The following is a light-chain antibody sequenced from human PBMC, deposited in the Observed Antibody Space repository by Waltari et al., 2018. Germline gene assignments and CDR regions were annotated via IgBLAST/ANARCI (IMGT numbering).Light chain of an antibody. CDR3: QQYHTDFLA. CDR1: QSIESW. V-gene: IGKV1-5*03. Sequence: DIQMTQSPSTLSASVGDRVTMPCRANQSIESWLAWYQQKPGQAPKVIIYKSSTLETGVPSRFSGTGFGTEFTLTISSLQPDDFATYYCQQYHTDFLAFGGGTNVEIK. CDR2: KSS. J-gene: IGKJ4*01.